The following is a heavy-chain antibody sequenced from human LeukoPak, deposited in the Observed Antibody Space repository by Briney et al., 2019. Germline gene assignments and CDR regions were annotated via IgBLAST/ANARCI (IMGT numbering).Heavy chain of an antibody. J-gene: IGHJ3*02. D-gene: IGHD2-15*01. CDR3: ARYCSGGSCYSNWDAFDI. CDR1: GGSISSSSYY. Sequence: SETLSLTCSVSGGSISSSSYYWGWIRQPPGKGLEWIGYIYYSGSTNYNPSLKSRVTISVDTSKNQFSLKLSSVTAADTAVYYCARYCSGGSCYSNWDAFDIWGQGTMVTVSS. CDR2: IYYSGST. V-gene: IGHV4-61*05.